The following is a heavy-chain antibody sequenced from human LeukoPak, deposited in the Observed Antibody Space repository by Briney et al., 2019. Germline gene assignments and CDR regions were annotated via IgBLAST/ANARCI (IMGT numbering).Heavy chain of an antibody. J-gene: IGHJ4*02. Sequence: PSQTLSLTCCVSGGSISSSNYYWSWFRQPAGKGLEWIGRIYTSESTNYNPSLKSRVTISVDTSRNQFSLKLSSVTAADTAVYYCARGLWFGDENPPYFDYWGQGILVTVSS. D-gene: IGHD3-10*01. V-gene: IGHV4-61*02. CDR3: ARGLWFGDENPPYFDY. CDR2: IYTSEST. CDR1: GGSISSSNYY.